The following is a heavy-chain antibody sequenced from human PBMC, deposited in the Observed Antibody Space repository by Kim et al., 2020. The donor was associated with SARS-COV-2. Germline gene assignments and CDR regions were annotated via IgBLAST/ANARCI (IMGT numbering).Heavy chain of an antibody. Sequence: AAHVKGRHTISRDATKDTLFLQMASMQTDDTAVYYCTTVFGTYIRGFFDYWGQGTLVTVSS. D-gene: IGHD1-26*01. V-gene: IGHV3-15*01. CDR3: TTVFGTYIRGFFDY. J-gene: IGHJ4*02.